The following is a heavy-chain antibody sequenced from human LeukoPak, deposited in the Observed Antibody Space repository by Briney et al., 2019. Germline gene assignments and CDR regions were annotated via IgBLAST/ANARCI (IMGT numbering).Heavy chain of an antibody. V-gene: IGHV3-33*01. J-gene: IGHJ5*02. Sequence: GRSLRLSCAASEFTFSSYGMHWVRQAPGKGLEWVAVIWYDGSNKYYADSVKGRFTISRDNSKNTLYLQMNSLRAEDTAVYYCARELYGDYSNWFDPWGQGTLVTVSS. D-gene: IGHD4-17*01. CDR3: ARELYGDYSNWFDP. CDR1: EFTFSSYG. CDR2: IWYDGSNK.